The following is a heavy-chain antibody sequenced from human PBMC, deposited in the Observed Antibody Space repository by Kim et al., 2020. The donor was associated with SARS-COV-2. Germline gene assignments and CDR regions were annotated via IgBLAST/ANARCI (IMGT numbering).Heavy chain of an antibody. D-gene: IGHD5-18*01. V-gene: IGHV4-31*02. J-gene: IGHJ4*02. Sequence: NPSLRSRVTISVDTSKSQFSLKLSTVTAADTAVYYCARTIRGYSYGQDYWGQGTLVTVSS. CDR3: ARTIRGYSYGQDY.